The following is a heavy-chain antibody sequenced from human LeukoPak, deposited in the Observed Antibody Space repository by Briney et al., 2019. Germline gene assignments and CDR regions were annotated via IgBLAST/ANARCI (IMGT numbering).Heavy chain of an antibody. D-gene: IGHD7-27*01. CDR2: INPSSGGT. V-gene: IGHV1-2*06. CDR3: ARETGGSFEYFDY. J-gene: IGHJ4*02. Sequence: ASVTVSCKASGYSVTSYYIHWVRQAPGQGLEWMGRINPSSGGTNYAQKFQGRVTMTRDTSITTAYMGLSSLRSDDTAVYYCARETGGSFEYFDYWGQGTLVTVSS. CDR1: GYSVTSYY.